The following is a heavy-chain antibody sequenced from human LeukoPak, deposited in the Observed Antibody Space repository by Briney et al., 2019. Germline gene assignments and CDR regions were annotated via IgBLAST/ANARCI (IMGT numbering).Heavy chain of an antibody. J-gene: IGHJ4*02. CDR1: GFTFSSYW. Sequence: GGSLRLSCAASGFTFSSYWMHWVRQAPGKGLVWVSRINSDGSSTSYADSVKGRFTISRDNAKNTLYLQMNSLRAEDTALYYCARGREGDYYGSGSLPLWGQGTLVTVSS. D-gene: IGHD3-10*01. CDR2: INSDGSST. V-gene: IGHV3-74*01. CDR3: ARGREGDYYGSGSLPL.